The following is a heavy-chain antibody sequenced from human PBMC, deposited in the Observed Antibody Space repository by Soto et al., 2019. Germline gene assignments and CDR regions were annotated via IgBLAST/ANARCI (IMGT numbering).Heavy chain of an antibody. D-gene: IGHD3-3*01. CDR3: TTGSGDTIFGVVPPAYYYGMDV. CDR2: IKSKTDGGTT. V-gene: IGHV3-15*07. J-gene: IGHJ6*02. CDR1: GFTFSNAW. Sequence: PGGSLRLSCAASGFTFSNAWMDWVRQAPGKGLEWVGRIKSKTDGGTTDYAAPVKGRFTISRDDSKNTLYLQMNSLKTEDTAVYYCTTGSGDTIFGVVPPAYYYGMDVWGQGTTVTVSS.